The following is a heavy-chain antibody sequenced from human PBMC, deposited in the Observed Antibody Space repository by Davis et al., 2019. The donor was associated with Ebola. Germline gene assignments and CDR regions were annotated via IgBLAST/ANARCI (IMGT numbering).Heavy chain of an antibody. CDR2: FYSSGRS. D-gene: IGHD3-10*01. Sequence: SETLSLTCTVSGVSISGYYWSWIRQPPGKGLEWIGYFYSSGRSNYNPSLKSRVTISVDTSKNQFFLKLSSVTAADTAVYYCAIRRVLGFIITYAFDSWGQGTTVTVSS. V-gene: IGHV4-59*08. J-gene: IGHJ3*02. CDR1: GVSISGYY. CDR3: AIRRVLGFIITYAFDS.